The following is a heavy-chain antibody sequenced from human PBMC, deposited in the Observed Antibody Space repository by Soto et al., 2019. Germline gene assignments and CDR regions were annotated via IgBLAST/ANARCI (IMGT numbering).Heavy chain of an antibody. CDR1: GFTFSSYG. V-gene: IGHV3-33*01. CDR2: IWYDGSNK. J-gene: IGHJ1*01. D-gene: IGHD1-26*01. Sequence: QVQLVESGGGVVQPGRSLRLSCAASGFTFSSYGMHWVRQAPGKGLEWVALIWYDGSNKYYADSVKGRFTISRDNSKNTLYPQMNSLRAEDTAVYYCARDQGAYAEYFQHWGQGTLVTVSS. CDR3: ARDQGAYAEYFQH.